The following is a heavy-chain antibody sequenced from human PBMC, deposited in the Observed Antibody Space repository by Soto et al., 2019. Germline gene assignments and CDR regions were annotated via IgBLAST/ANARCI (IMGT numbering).Heavy chain of an antibody. V-gene: IGHV1-46*01. CDR2: IKPSDGSA. D-gene: IGHD6-13*01. Sequence: SLKVSCKASGYTFTNYYMHWMRQAPGQGLEWMGIIKPSDGSANYAQKFQGRVTMTRDTSTSTVYMELSSLRSEDTALYYCAKEAAAAGTIGNSFDYWGQGTLVTVSS. CDR3: AKEAAAAGTIGNSFDY. J-gene: IGHJ4*02. CDR1: GYTFTNYY.